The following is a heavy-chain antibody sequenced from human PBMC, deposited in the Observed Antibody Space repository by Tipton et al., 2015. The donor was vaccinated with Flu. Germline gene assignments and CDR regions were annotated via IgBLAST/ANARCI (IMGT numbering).Heavy chain of an antibody. CDR1: GGSISSYY. J-gene: IGHJ6*03. V-gene: IGHV4-59*12. CDR2: INHSGST. D-gene: IGHD2-2*01. Sequence: TLSLTCTVSGGSISSYYWSWIRQPAGKGLEWIGEINHSGSTNYNPSLKSRVTISVDTSKNQFSLKLSSVTAADTAVYYCARDAGYGSSTSCYEHYYYMDVWGKGTTVTVSS. CDR3: ARDAGYGSSTSCYEHYYYMDV.